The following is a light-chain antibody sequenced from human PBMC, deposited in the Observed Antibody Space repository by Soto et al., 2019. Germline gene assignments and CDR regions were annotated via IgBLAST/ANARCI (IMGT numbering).Light chain of an antibody. CDR2: DAS. CDR1: QIVSSY. Sequence: EIVLAQSPATLSLSPGERATLSCRASQIVSSYLAWYQQKPGQAPRLRIYDASNRATGIPARFSGSGSGTDFTLTISSLEPEDFAVYYCQQRSNWPPTFGGGTKVEIK. J-gene: IGKJ4*01. CDR3: QQRSNWPPT. V-gene: IGKV3-11*01.